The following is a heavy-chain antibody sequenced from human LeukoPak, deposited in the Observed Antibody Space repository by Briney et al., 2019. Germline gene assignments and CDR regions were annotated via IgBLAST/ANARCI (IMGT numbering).Heavy chain of an antibody. J-gene: IGHJ6*02. D-gene: IGHD4-17*01. CDR1: GGSFSGYY. Sequence: SETLSLTCAVYGGSFSGYYWSWIRQPPGKGLEWIGEINHSGSTNYNPSLKSRVTISVDTSKNQFSLKLSSVTAADTAVYYCAIGGDGDFLYYYYGMDVWGQGTTVTVSS. CDR2: INHSGST. V-gene: IGHV4-34*01. CDR3: AIGGDGDFLYYYYGMDV.